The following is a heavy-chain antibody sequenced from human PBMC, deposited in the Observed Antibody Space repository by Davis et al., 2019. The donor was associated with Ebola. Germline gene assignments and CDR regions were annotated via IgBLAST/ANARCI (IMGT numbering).Heavy chain of an antibody. Sequence: PSETLSLTCTVSGGSISSYYWSWIRQPPGKGLEWIGYIYYSGSTNYNPSLKSRVTISVDTSKNQFSLKLSSVTAADTAVYYCARDAILGYCSGGSCRDAFDIWGQGTMVTVSS. CDR3: ARDAILGYCSGGSCRDAFDI. V-gene: IGHV4-59*01. CDR1: GGSISSYY. CDR2: IYYSGST. J-gene: IGHJ3*02. D-gene: IGHD2-15*01.